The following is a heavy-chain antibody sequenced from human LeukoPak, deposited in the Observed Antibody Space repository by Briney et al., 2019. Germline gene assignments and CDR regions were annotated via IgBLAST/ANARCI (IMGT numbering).Heavy chain of an antibody. CDR2: ISSSSSYT. CDR3: ARDRVDTAMGTNFDY. J-gene: IGHJ4*02. V-gene: IGHV3-11*06. D-gene: IGHD5-18*01. CDR1: GFIFSDYY. Sequence: PGGSLRLSCAASGFIFSDYYISWIRQAPGKGLDWVSYISSSSSYTNYADSVKGRFTISGDNAKNSVYLQMNSLRAEDTAVYFCARDRVDTAMGTNFDYWGQGTLVTVSS.